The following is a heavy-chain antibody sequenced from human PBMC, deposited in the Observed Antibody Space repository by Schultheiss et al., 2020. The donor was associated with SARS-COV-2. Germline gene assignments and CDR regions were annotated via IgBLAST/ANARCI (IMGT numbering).Heavy chain of an antibody. D-gene: IGHD3-9*01. V-gene: IGHV4-31*03. CDR3: ARPRYFDWLSPDAFDI. CDR1: GGSISSGGYY. Sequence: SQTLSLTCTVSGGSISSGGYYWSWIRQHPGKGLEWIGYIYYSGSTYYNPSLKSRVTISVDTSKNQFSLKLSSVTAADTAVYYCARPRYFDWLSPDAFDIWGQGTMVTVSS. CDR2: IYYSGST. J-gene: IGHJ3*02.